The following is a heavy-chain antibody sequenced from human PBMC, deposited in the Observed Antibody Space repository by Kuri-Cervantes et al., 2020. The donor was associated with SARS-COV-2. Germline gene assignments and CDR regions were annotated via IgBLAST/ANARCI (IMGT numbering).Heavy chain of an antibody. V-gene: IGHV3-7*01. J-gene: IGHJ1*01. Sequence: GESLKISCAASGFTFRSYWMTWVRQAPGKGLEWVANIKQDGSEKYYVDSVKGRFTISRDNAKNSLYLQMNSLRAEDTAVYYCARPSWRAAPSHFQHWGQGTLVTVSS. CDR2: IKQDGSEK. CDR1: GFTFRSYW. D-gene: IGHD6-6*01. CDR3: ARPSWRAAPSHFQH.